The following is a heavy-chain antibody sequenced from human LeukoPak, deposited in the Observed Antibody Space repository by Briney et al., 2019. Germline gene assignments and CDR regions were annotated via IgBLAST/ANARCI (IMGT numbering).Heavy chain of an antibody. Sequence: SETLSLTCAVYGGSFSGYYWSWIRQPPGKGLEWIGEINHSGSTNYNPSLESRVTISVDTSKNQFSLKLSSVTAADTAVYYCARGQIGKVGGLDYWGQGTLVTVSS. V-gene: IGHV4-34*01. J-gene: IGHJ4*02. CDR2: INHSGST. D-gene: IGHD1-14*01. CDR1: GGSFSGYY. CDR3: ARGQIGKVGGLDY.